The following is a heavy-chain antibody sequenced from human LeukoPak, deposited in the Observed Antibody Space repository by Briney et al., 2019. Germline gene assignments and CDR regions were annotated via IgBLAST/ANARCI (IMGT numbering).Heavy chain of an antibody. Sequence: PSETLSLTCTVSGGPIGAFYWHWIRQHPGKGLEWLGYIYSGRAIYNPSLKSRVTMTVNTAKNQFSLRLTSVNAADAAVYYCARERSASPAFDIWGQGTGVSVSS. V-gene: IGHV4-59*01. CDR1: GGPIGAFY. CDR2: IYSGRA. J-gene: IGHJ3*02. CDR3: ARERSASPAFDI.